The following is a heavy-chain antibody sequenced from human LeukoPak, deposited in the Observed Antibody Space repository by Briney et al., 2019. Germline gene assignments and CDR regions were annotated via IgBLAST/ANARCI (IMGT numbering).Heavy chain of an antibody. V-gene: IGHV1-69*13. CDR2: IIPIFGTA. CDR1: GGTFSSYA. D-gene: IGHD3-22*01. J-gene: IGHJ6*02. Sequence: SVKVSCKASGGTFSSYAISWVRQAPGQGLEWMGGIIPIFGTANYAQKFQGRVTITADESTSTAYMELSSLRSEDTAVYYCASPYDSSGYYPSRSPYYYYYYGMDVWGQGTTVTVSS. CDR3: ASPYDSSGYYPSRSPYYYYYYGMDV.